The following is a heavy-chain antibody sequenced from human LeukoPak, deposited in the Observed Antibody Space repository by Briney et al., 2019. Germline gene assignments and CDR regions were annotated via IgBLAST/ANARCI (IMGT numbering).Heavy chain of an antibody. D-gene: IGHD4-23*01. J-gene: IGHJ6*03. CDR3: ARGIYGGNPFMDV. CDR1: GYTFTSYD. Sequence: ASVKVSCKASGYTFTSYDINWVRQAPGQGLEWMGIINPSGGSTSYAQKFQGRVTMTRDTSTSTVYMELSSLRSEDTAVYYCARGIYGGNPFMDVWGKGTTVTISS. CDR2: INPSGGST. V-gene: IGHV1-46*01.